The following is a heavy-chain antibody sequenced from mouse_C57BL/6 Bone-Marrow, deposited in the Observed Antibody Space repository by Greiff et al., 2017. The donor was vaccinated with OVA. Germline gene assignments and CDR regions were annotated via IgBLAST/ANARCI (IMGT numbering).Heavy chain of an antibody. CDR1: GFTFSDYG. CDR3: ARRGITTVSKDAMDY. V-gene: IGHV5-17*01. J-gene: IGHJ4*01. D-gene: IGHD1-1*01. CDR2: ISSGSSTI. Sequence: EVQLVESGGGLVKPGGSLKLSCAASGFTFSDYGMHWVRQAPEKGLEWVAYISSGSSTIYYADTVKGRFTITKDNAKNTLFLQMTSLRSEDTAMYYCARRGITTVSKDAMDYWGQGTSVTVSA.